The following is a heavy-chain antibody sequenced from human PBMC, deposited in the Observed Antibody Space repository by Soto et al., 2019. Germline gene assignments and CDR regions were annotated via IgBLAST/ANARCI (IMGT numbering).Heavy chain of an antibody. D-gene: IGHD6-19*01. Sequence: QVQLVESGGGVVQPGRSLTLSCAASGFTFSDNGMHWVRQAPGKGLEWVSVISYDGSNKYYADSVKGRFTISRDNSKDTMYLQMNRLRLDDTAVYYCAKGDGAGHYYGMDVWGQGTTVTVSS. CDR2: ISYDGSNK. J-gene: IGHJ6*02. CDR3: AKGDGAGHYYGMDV. CDR1: GFTFSDNG. V-gene: IGHV3-30*18.